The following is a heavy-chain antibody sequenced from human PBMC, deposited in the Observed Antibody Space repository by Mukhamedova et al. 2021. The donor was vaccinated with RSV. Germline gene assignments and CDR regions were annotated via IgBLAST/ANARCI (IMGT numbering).Heavy chain of an antibody. CDR3: AREVRSFDY. Sequence: SSYAMHWVRQAPGKGLEWVAVISYDGSNKYYADSVKGRFTISRDNSKNTLYLQMNSLRAEDTAVYYCAREVRSFDYWGQGTLVTV. CDR2: ISYDGSNK. V-gene: IGHV3-30*04. J-gene: IGHJ4*02. CDR1: SSYA. D-gene: IGHD3-10*01.